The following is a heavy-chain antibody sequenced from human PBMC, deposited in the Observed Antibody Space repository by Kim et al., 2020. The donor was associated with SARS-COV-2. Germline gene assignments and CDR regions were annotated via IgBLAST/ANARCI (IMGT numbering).Heavy chain of an antibody. Sequence: GGSLRLSCTASGFTFGDYAMSWVRQAPGKGLEWVGFIRSKAYGGTTEYAASVKGRFTISRDDSKSIAYLQMNSLKTEDTAVYYCTRDLGGRPNWHYYYGMDVWGQGTTVTVSS. V-gene: IGHV3-49*04. CDR3: TRDLGGRPNWHYYYGMDV. CDR1: GFTFGDYA. J-gene: IGHJ6*02. CDR2: IRSKAYGGTT. D-gene: IGHD3-16*01.